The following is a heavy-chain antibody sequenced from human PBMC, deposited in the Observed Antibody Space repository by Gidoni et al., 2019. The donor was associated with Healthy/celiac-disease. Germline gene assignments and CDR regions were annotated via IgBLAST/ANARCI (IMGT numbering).Heavy chain of an antibody. CDR3: ARVFEDYDFWSGPDYYYYYMDV. CDR1: GFTFSDYY. J-gene: IGHJ6*03. Sequence: QVQLVESGGGLVKPGGSLRPSCAAAGFTFSDYYLRWISQAPGQGLGWVSCISSSGSTIYYADTVKGRFTISRDNAKNSLYLQMNSLRAEDTAVYYCARVFEDYDFWSGPDYYYYYMDVWGKGTTVTVSS. CDR2: ISSSGSTI. V-gene: IGHV3-11*01. D-gene: IGHD3-3*01.